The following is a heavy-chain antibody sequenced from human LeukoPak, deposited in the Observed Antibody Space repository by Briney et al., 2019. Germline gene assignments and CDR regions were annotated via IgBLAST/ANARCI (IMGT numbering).Heavy chain of an antibody. V-gene: IGHV3-21*01. Sequence: GGTLRLSCAASGFTFSSYIMNWVRQAPGKGLEWVSSIISISSYTYYADSVKGRFTISRDNAKNSLYLQMNSLRAEDTAVYYCARKGLVGASATPFDYWGQGTLVTVSS. J-gene: IGHJ4*02. CDR2: IISISSYT. CDR1: GFTFSSYI. CDR3: ARKGLVGASATPFDY. D-gene: IGHD1-26*01.